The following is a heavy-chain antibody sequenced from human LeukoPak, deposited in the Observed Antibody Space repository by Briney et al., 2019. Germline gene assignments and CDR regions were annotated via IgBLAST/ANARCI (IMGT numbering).Heavy chain of an antibody. CDR1: GGSISSYY. CDR2: IYTSGST. CDR3: ARFWGHVDTAMVSYGWFDP. D-gene: IGHD5-18*01. V-gene: IGHV4-4*09. J-gene: IGHJ5*02. Sequence: SGTLSLTCTVSGGSISSYYWSWIRQPPGKGLEWIGYIYTSGSTNYNPSLKSRVTISVDTSKNQFSLKLSSVTAADTAVYYCARFWGHVDTAMVSYGWFDPWGQGTLVTVSS.